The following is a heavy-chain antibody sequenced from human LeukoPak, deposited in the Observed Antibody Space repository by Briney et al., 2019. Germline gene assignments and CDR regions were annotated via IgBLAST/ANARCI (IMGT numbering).Heavy chain of an antibody. J-gene: IGHJ3*02. CDR2: IYPADSDT. CDR3: ARTYGSGRDGFDI. CDR1: GYSFTSYW. D-gene: IGHD3-10*01. Sequence: GESLKISCEGSGYSFTSYWIGWVRQMPGKGLEWMGIIYPADSDTRYSPSFQGQVTISADKSISTACLQWSSLKASDTAMYYCARTYGSGRDGFDIWGQGTMVTVSS. V-gene: IGHV5-51*01.